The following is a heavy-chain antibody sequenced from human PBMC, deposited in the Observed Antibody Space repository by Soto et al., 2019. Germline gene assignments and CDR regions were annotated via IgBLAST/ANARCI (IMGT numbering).Heavy chain of an antibody. V-gene: IGHV1-8*01. CDR1: GYTFTTYD. Sequence: QVQLVQSGAEVRKPGASVKVSCKASGYTFTTYDINWLRQARGQGLQWMGWMYPDSGTTGYAQTFQGRVTLTRDTSMNTAYMELSRLTYEDTAVYYCTRNRRETGDFDFWGQGTLVTVSS. CDR2: MYPDSGTT. D-gene: IGHD7-27*01. CDR3: TRNRRETGDFDF. J-gene: IGHJ4*02.